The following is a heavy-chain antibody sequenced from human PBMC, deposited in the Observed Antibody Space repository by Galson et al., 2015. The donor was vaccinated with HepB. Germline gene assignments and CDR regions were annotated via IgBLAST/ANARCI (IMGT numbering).Heavy chain of an antibody. CDR3: ASLFVSRYLTHRRHDY. Sequence: SLRLSCAASGFTFSTYAMHWVRQAPGKGLEWVAVISYDGSNKYYADSVKGRFTISRDNSKNTLYLQMNSLRAEDTAVYYCASLFVSRYLTHRRHDYWGQGTLVTVSS. CDR1: GFTFSTYA. D-gene: IGHD3-16*02. CDR2: ISYDGSNK. V-gene: IGHV3-30-3*01. J-gene: IGHJ4*02.